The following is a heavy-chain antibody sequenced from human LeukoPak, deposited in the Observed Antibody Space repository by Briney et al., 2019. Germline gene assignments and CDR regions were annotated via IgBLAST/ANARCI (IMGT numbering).Heavy chain of an antibody. J-gene: IGHJ6*02. V-gene: IGHV1-2*02. Sequence: ASVKVSCKASGYTFTGYYMHWVRPAPGQGLEWMGWINPNSGGTNYAQKFQGRVTMTRHTSISTAYMELSRLRSDDTAVYYCAREYYDFWSIYGMDVWGQGTTVTVSS. CDR1: GYTFTGYY. CDR2: INPNSGGT. D-gene: IGHD3-3*01. CDR3: AREYYDFWSIYGMDV.